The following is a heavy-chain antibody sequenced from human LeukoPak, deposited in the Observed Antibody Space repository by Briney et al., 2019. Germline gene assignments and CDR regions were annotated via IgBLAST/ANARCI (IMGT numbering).Heavy chain of an antibody. V-gene: IGHV3-53*01. CDR2: IYSDGST. CDR3: ARSPSYYGSAHYFDY. D-gene: IGHD3-10*01. J-gene: IGHJ4*02. Sequence: GGSLRLSCAASEFTVSSNYMSWVRQAPGKGLEWVSVIYSDGSTYYADSVKGRFTISRDNSKNTLYLQMNSLGAEDTAVHYCARSPSYYGSAHYFDYWGQGTLVTVSS. CDR1: EFTVSSNY.